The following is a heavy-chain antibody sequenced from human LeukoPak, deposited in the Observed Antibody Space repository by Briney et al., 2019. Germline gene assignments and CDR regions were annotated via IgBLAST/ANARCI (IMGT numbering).Heavy chain of an antibody. CDR3: AKDSSSWPNNWFDP. D-gene: IGHD6-13*01. J-gene: IGHJ5*02. CDR1: GFTFDDYA. CDR2: ISGDGGST. Sequence: GGSLRLSCAASGFTFDDYAMHWVRQAPGKGLEWVSPISGDGGSTYYADSVKGRFTISRDNSKNSLYLQMNSLRTEDTALYYCAKDSSSWPNNWFDPWGQGTLVTVSS. V-gene: IGHV3-43*02.